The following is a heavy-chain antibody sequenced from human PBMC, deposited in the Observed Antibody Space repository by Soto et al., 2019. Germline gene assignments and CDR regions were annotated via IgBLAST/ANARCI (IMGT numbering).Heavy chain of an antibody. CDR1: GFTFSSYG. CDR3: ARDRDFGSRPGYYMDV. Sequence: QPGGSLRLSCAASGFTFSSYGMHWVRQAPGKGLEWVAVIWYDGSNKYYADSVKGRFTISRDNSKNTLYLQMNSLRAEDTAVYYCARDRDFGSRPGYYMDVWGKGTTVTVSS. CDR2: IWYDGSNK. D-gene: IGHD3-22*01. V-gene: IGHV3-33*01. J-gene: IGHJ6*03.